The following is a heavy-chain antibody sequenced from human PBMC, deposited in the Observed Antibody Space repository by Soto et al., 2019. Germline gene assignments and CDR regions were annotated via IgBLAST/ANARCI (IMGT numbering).Heavy chain of an antibody. D-gene: IGHD3-16*01. V-gene: IGHV1-18*01. CDR1: GYTFTSYG. Sequence: ASVKVPCKASGYTFTSYGISWVRQAPGQGLEWMGWISAYNGNTNYAQKLQGRVTMTTDTSTSTAYMELRSLRSDDTAVYYCTRVWEEPGLLAYRGKGPLVTVS. CDR2: ISAYNGNT. J-gene: IGHJ4*02. CDR3: TRVWEEPGLLAY.